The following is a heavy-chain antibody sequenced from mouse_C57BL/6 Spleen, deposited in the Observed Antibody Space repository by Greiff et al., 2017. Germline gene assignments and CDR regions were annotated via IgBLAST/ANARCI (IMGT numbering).Heavy chain of an antibody. CDR3: TRAGIVSRYFDV. CDR1: GFTFSSYA. Sequence: EVMLVESGEGLVKPGGSLKLSCAASGFTFSSYAMSWVRQTPEKRLEWVAYISSGGDYIYYADTVKGRFTITRDNARNTLYLQMSSLKSEDTAMYYCTRAGIVSRYFDVWGTGTTVTVSS. J-gene: IGHJ1*03. CDR2: ISSGGDYI. D-gene: IGHD2-10*02. V-gene: IGHV5-9-1*02.